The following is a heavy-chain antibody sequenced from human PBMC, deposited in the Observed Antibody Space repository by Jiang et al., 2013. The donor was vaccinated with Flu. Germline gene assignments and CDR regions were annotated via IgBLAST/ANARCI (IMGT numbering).Heavy chain of an antibody. V-gene: IGHV3-30-3*01. J-gene: IGHJ4*02. CDR3: ARDTRTPFDY. CDR2: ISYDGSNK. CDR1: GFTFSSYA. Sequence: VQLLESGGGVVQPGRSLRLSCAASGFTFSSYAMHWVRQAPGKGLEWVAVISYDGSNKYYADSVKGRFTISRDDSKNTLYLQMNSLRAEDTAVYYCARDTRTPFDYWGQGTLVTVSS.